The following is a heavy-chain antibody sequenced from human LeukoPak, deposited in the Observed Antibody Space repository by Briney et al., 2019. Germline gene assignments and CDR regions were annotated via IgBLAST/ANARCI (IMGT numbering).Heavy chain of an antibody. D-gene: IGHD4-11*01. J-gene: IGHJ6*03. CDR1: SGSISSSIYY. Sequence: SETLSLTCTVSSGSISSSIYYWGWIRQPPGKELEWIGSIYYSGSTYYNPSLKSRVTISVDTSKNQFSLKLTSVTAADTAVYFCARGRVSSSTWYSTYYYFFYMDFWGKGTTVTVSS. V-gene: IGHV4-39*07. CDR2: IYYSGST. CDR3: ARGRVSSSTWYSTYYYFFYMDF.